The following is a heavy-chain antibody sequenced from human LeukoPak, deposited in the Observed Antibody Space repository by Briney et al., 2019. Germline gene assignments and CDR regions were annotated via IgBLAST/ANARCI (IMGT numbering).Heavy chain of an antibody. J-gene: IGHJ4*02. V-gene: IGHV3-23*01. CDR2: ISGSGGST. CDR1: TFTFSSYA. CDR3: AKDSIGGYDFGRDLDY. D-gene: IGHD5-12*01. Sequence: GGSLRVSCVASTFTFSSYAMSWVRQAPGKGLEWVSAISGSGGSTYYADSVKGRFTISRDNSKNTLYLQMNSLRAEDTAVYYCAKDSIGGYDFGRDLDYWGQGTLVTVSS.